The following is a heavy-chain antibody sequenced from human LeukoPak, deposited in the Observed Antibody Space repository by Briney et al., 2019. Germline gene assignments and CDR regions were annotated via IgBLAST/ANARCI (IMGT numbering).Heavy chain of an antibody. J-gene: IGHJ4*02. Sequence: PGGSLRLSRAASGFTFSSYEMNWVRQAPGKGLEWVSYISSSGSTIYYADSVKGRFTISRDNAKNSLYLQMNSLRAEDTAVYYCASFTSGYYSRFGDYWGQGTLVTVSS. D-gene: IGHD3-22*01. V-gene: IGHV3-48*03. CDR2: ISSSGSTI. CDR3: ASFTSGYYSRFGDY. CDR1: GFTFSSYE.